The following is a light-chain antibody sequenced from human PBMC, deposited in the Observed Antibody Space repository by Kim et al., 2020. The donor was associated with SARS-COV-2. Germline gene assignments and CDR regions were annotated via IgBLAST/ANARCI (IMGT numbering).Light chain of an antibody. CDR2: QDS. CDR3: QAWDSSPPA. Sequence: SYELTQPPSVSVSPGQTASITCSGDKLGDKYACWYQQKPGQSPVLVIYQDSKRPSGIPERFSGSNSGNTATLTISGTQAMDEADYYCQAWDSSPPAFGGG. CDR1: KLGDKY. J-gene: IGLJ2*01. V-gene: IGLV3-1*01.